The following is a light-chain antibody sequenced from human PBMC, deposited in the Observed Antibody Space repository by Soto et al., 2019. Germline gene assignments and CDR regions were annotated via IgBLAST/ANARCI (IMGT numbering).Light chain of an antibody. Sequence: QPVLTQSPSASASLGASVRLTCTLSSGHSGYAIVWHQQQPRKGPRFLMKLDADGSHTKGDGIPDRFSGSSSGTERYLTISSLNAEDEADYYCQSGGTGFQVVFGEGTKLTVL. CDR3: QSGGTGFQVV. V-gene: IGLV4-69*01. CDR2: LDADGSH. CDR1: SGHSGYA. J-gene: IGLJ2*01.